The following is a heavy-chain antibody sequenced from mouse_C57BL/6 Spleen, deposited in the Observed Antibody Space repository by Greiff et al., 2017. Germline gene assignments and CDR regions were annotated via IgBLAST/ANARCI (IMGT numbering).Heavy chain of an antibody. J-gene: IGHJ2*01. D-gene: IGHD4-1*01. CDR1: GYTFTDYY. CDR3: ARSGLGGDYFDY. Sequence: EVQLQQSGPVLVKPGASVKMSCKASGYTFTDYYMNWVKQSHGKSLEWIGVINPYNGGTSYNQKFKGKATLTVDKSSSTAYMELNSLTSEDSAVYYCARSGLGGDYFDYWGQGTTLTVSS. CDR2: INPYNGGT. V-gene: IGHV1-19*01.